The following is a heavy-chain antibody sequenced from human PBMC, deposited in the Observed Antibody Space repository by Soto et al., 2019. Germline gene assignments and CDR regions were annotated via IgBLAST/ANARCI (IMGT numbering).Heavy chain of an antibody. V-gene: IGHV1-2*04. Sequence: QVQLVQSGAEVKKPGASVKVSCKASGYTFTGYYMHWVRQAPGQGLEWMGWINPNSGGTNYAQTFQGWVTMTRDTSISTAYMELSRLRSDDTAVYYCARGSCSSTGCYFRDWYFDLWGRGTLVTVSS. J-gene: IGHJ2*01. CDR3: ARGSCSSTGCYFRDWYFDL. CDR1: GYTFTGYY. D-gene: IGHD2-2*01. CDR2: INPNSGGT.